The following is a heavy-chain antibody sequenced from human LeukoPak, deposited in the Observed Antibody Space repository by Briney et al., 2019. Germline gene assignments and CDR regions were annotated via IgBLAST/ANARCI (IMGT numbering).Heavy chain of an antibody. V-gene: IGHV1-2*02. Sequence: ASVKVSCKASGYTFTGYYMHWVRQAPGQGLEWMGWINPNSGGTNYAQKFQGRVTMTRDTPISTAYMELSRLRSDDTAVYYCARDWRETSGSYDLDYWGQGTLVTVSS. CDR1: GYTFTGYY. J-gene: IGHJ4*02. D-gene: IGHD1-26*01. CDR3: ARDWRETSGSYDLDY. CDR2: INPNSGGT.